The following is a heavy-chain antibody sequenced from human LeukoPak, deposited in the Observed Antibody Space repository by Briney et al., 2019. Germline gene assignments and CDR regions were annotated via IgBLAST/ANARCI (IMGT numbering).Heavy chain of an antibody. CDR2: IYYSGST. CDR3: ARDCSGGSCYHYSDRAFDI. V-gene: IGHV4-39*07. J-gene: IGHJ3*02. Sequence: PSETLSLTCTVSGGSISSSSYYWGWIRQPPGKGLEWIGSIYYSGSTYYNPSLKSRVTISVDTSKNQFSLKLSSVTAADTAVYYCARDCSGGSCYHYSDRAFDIWGQGTMVTVSS. CDR1: GGSISSSSYY. D-gene: IGHD2-15*01.